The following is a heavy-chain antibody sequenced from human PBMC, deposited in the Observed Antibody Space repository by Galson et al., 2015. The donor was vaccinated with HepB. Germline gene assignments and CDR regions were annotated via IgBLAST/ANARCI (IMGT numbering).Heavy chain of an antibody. CDR2: ISGSGAST. Sequence: SLRLSCAASGFTFSRYAISWVRQAPGKGLEWVSAISGSGASTFYADSAKGRFTISRDNSKNTLYLQMNSLRAEDTAVYYCAKAPIYDILTGYYRDDAFDIWGQGTMVTVSS. D-gene: IGHD3-9*01. J-gene: IGHJ3*02. V-gene: IGHV3-23*01. CDR3: AKAPIYDILTGYYRDDAFDI. CDR1: GFTFSRYA.